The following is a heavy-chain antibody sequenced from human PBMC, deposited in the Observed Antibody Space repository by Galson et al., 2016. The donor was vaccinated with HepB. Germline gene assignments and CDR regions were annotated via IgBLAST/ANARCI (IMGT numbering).Heavy chain of an antibody. J-gene: IGHJ6*02. CDR1: GFSLSNYG. V-gene: IGHV3-30*03. CDR3: ARPRGTSYYYYGMDV. D-gene: IGHD3-16*01. Sequence: SLRLSCAASGFSLSNYGMHWVRQAPGKGLEWVAVVSDEGTNKYYAVSVKGRFTISKDNSKNTLYLQINSLRGEDTDVYYCARPRGTSYYYYGMDVWGQGTTVSVSS. CDR2: VSDEGTNK.